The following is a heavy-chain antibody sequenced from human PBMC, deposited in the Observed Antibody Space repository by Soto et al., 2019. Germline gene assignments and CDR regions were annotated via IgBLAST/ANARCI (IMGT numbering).Heavy chain of an antibody. CDR3: ARHPPDWLLYDY. CDR1: GGSISSSSYY. J-gene: IGHJ4*02. CDR2: IYYSGST. D-gene: IGHD3-9*01. Sequence: NPSETLSLTCTVSGGSISSSSYYWGWIRQPPGKGLEWIGSIYYSGSTYYNPSLKSRVTISVDTSKNQFSLKLSSVTAADTAVYYCARHPPDWLLYDYWGQGTLVTVSS. V-gene: IGHV4-39*01.